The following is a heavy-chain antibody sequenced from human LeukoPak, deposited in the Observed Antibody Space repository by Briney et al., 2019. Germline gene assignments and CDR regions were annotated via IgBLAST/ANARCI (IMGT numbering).Heavy chain of an antibody. CDR2: INGDGRDT. CDR1: GFTFNNYW. Sequence: GGPLRLSCVASGFTFNNYWMHWVRQAPGKGPVWVSCINGDGRDTLYADSVKGRFTISRDNAKNTVYLQMSSLRVEDTAIYYCARERLSYCGADCPWGQGTQVTVSS. D-gene: IGHD2-21*02. V-gene: IGHV3-74*01. CDR3: ARERLSYCGADCP. J-gene: IGHJ5*02.